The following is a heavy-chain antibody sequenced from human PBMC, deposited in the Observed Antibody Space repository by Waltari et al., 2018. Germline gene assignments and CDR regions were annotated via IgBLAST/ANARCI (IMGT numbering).Heavy chain of an antibody. CDR2: IYHSGGT. Sequence: QVQLQESGTGLVKPSETLSLTCAVSGYSISSGYYWGWIRQPPGKGLEWIGSIYHSGGTYYNPSLKSRVTISVDTSKNQFSLKLSSVTAADTAVYYCARGGYGGNSPCCNYWGQGTLVTVSS. CDR3: ARGGYGGNSPCCNY. D-gene: IGHD4-17*01. V-gene: IGHV4-38-2*01. CDR1: GYSISSGYY. J-gene: IGHJ4*02.